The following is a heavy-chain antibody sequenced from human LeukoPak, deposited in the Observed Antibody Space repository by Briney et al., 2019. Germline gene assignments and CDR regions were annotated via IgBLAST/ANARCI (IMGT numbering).Heavy chain of an antibody. J-gene: IGHJ5*02. D-gene: IGHD4/OR15-4a*01. CDR2: IYYNGDT. V-gene: IGHV4-59*01. CDR3: VRGPYGASISNWFDP. Sequence: KPSETLSPTCSVSGDSITGYSWSWIRQTPGKGLEWIGYIYYNGDTHYNPSLNSRLSISVDTPNNQFSLNLRSVTAADTAVYYCVRGPYGASISNWFDPWGQGLLVTVSS. CDR1: GDSITGYS.